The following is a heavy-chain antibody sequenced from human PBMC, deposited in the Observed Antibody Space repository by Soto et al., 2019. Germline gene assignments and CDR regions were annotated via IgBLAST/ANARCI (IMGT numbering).Heavy chain of an antibody. D-gene: IGHD6-13*01. CDR2: ISNDGSNK. J-gene: IGHJ5*02. V-gene: IGHV3-30*18. CDR1: GFTFSSYG. Sequence: QVQLVESGGGVVQPGRSLRLSCAASGFTFSSYGMHWVRQAPGKGLEWVAVISNDGSNKYYADSVKGRFTISRDNSKNALYLQMNSMRAEDAAVYYCAKAHYSSSWYGTWPVWFDPWGQGTLVTVSS. CDR3: AKAHYSSSWYGTWPVWFDP.